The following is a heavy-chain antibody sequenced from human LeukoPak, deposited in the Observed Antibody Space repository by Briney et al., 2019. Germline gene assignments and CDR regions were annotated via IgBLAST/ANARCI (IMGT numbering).Heavy chain of an antibody. D-gene: IGHD2-21*01. V-gene: IGHV3-7*01. CDR3: ARRHTRSQGSDAFDI. J-gene: IGHJ3*02. CDR1: GFSFSNYY. Sequence: GGSLRLSCAASGFSFSNYYMGWVRQAPGKGLEWVANINQDGSEEYYVDSVKGRFTLSRDNAKNSLYLQMNSLRAEDAAFYSCARRHTRSQGSDAFDIWGQGTMVTVSS. CDR2: INQDGSEE.